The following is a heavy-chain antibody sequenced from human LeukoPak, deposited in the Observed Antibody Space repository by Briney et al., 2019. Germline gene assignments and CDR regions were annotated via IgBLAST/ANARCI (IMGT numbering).Heavy chain of an antibody. CDR2: ISYDGSNK. J-gene: IGHJ4*02. D-gene: IGHD6-13*01. CDR3: ATPTLRQQLADY. CDR1: GFTFSSYA. Sequence: GGSLRLSCAASGFTFSSYAMHWVRQAPGKGLEWVAVISYDGSNKYYADSVKGRFTISRDNAKNSLYLQMNSLRAEDTAVYYCATPTLRQQLADYWGQGTLVTVSS. V-gene: IGHV3-30*04.